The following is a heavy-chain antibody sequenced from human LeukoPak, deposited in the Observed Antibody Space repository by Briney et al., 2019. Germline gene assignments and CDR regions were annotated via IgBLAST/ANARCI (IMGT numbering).Heavy chain of an antibody. CDR1: GGSISSGSYY. D-gene: IGHD6-19*01. Sequence: SETLSLTCTVSGGSISSGSYYWSWIRQPAGKGLEWIGRIYTSGSTNYNPSLKSRVTISVDTSKNQFSLKLSSVTAADTAVYYCARVDGGAIAVAGFFDYWGQGTLATVSS. CDR3: ARVDGGAIAVAGFFDY. V-gene: IGHV4-61*02. J-gene: IGHJ4*02. CDR2: IYTSGST.